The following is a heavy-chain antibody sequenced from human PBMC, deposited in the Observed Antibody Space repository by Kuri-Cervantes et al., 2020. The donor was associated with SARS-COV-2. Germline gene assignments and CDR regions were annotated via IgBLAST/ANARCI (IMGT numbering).Heavy chain of an antibody. Sequence: GSLRLSCAVYGGSFSGYYWSWIRQPPGKGLEWIGEINHSGSTNYNPSLKSRVTISVDTSKNQFSLKLSSVTAANTAVYYCARGRGGSYPALSASFGKINGVDVWGKGNTVTVSS. J-gene: IGHJ6*04. CDR3: ARGRGGSYPALSASFGKINGVDV. D-gene: IGHD1-26*01. CDR1: GGSFSGYY. CDR2: INHSGST. V-gene: IGHV4-34*01.